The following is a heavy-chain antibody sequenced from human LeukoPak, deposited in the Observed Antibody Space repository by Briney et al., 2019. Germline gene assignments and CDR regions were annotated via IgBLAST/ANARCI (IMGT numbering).Heavy chain of an antibody. CDR2: INHSGST. J-gene: IGHJ4*02. CDR1: GGSFSGYY. CDR3: ARETNPYDSSGYIFDY. Sequence: SETLSLTCAVYGGSFSGYYWSWIRQPPGKGLEWIGEINHSGSTNYNPSLKSRVTISVDTSKNQFSLKLSSVTAADTAVYYCARETNPYDSSGYIFDYWGQGTLVTVSS. D-gene: IGHD3-22*01. V-gene: IGHV4-34*01.